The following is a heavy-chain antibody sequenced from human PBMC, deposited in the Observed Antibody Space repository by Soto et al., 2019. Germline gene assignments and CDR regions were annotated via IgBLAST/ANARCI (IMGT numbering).Heavy chain of an antibody. CDR1: GYTFTSYG. CDR2: ISAYNGNT. J-gene: IGHJ6*02. Sequence: ASVKVSCKASGYTFTSYGISWVRQAPGQGLEWMGWISAYNGNTNYAQKLQGRVTMTTDTSTSTAYMELRSLRSDDTAVYYCARVGLTPSYCISTSCYPYYYGMDVWGQGTTVTVSS. CDR3: ARVGLTPSYCISTSCYPYYYGMDV. D-gene: IGHD2-2*01. V-gene: IGHV1-18*01.